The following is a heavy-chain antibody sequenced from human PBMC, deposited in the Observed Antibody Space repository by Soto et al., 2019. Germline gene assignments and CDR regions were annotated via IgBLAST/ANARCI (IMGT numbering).Heavy chain of an antibody. Sequence: QVQLVESGGGVVQPGRSLRLSCAASGFTFSRYAMHWVRQAPGKGLEWVAVISYDGSNKQYADSVKGRFTISRDNSKNPLYLQMNSLRAEDTAVYYCARVDESAPYGMDVWGQGTTVTVSS. J-gene: IGHJ6*02. CDR3: ARVDESAPYGMDV. CDR2: ISYDGSNK. V-gene: IGHV3-30-3*01. CDR1: GFTFSRYA.